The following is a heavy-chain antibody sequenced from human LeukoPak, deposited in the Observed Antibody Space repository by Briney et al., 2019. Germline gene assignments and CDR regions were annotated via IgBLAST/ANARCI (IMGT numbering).Heavy chain of an antibody. J-gene: IGHJ6*02. D-gene: IGHD6-6*01. CDR3: ASQGCIAAHGCYYGMDV. CDR1: GFTFSSYS. V-gene: IGHV3-21*01. Sequence: GGSLRLSCAASGFTFSSYSMNWVRQAPGKGLEWVSSISSSSSYIYYADSVKGRFTISGDNAKNSLYLQMNSLRAEDTAVYYCASQGCIAAHGCYYGMDVWGQGTTVTVSS. CDR2: ISSSSSYI.